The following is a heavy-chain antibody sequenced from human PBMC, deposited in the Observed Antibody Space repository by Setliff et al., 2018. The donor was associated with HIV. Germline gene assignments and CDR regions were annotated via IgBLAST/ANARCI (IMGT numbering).Heavy chain of an antibody. CDR3: AKDPNSSWHVGFYNYGMDV. V-gene: IGHV3-30*02. CDR1: GFTFSSYD. Sequence: GGSLRLSCVASGFTFSSYDMHWVRQAPGKGLEWVTFIRYDGSNKYYADSVKGRFTISIDNSTNTLYLQMNSLRAEDSAVYYCAKDPNSSWHVGFYNYGMDVWGQGTTVTVSS. CDR2: IRYDGSNK. D-gene: IGHD6-13*01. J-gene: IGHJ6*02.